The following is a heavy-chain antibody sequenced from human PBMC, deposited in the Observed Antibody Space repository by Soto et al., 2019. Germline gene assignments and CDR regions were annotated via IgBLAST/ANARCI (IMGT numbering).Heavy chain of an antibody. J-gene: IGHJ4*02. CDR2: IRGGGGGT. CDR1: GFTFSSYD. D-gene: IGHD3-9*01. Sequence: GGSLRLSCAASGFTFSSYDLSWVRQAPGKGLEWVSAIRGGGGGTHYADSVKGRYTISRDNSKNTLYLQMNSLRAEDTAVYYCAKDPDDILTGYYYPYFDYWGQGTLVTVSS. V-gene: IGHV3-23*01. CDR3: AKDPDDILTGYYYPYFDY.